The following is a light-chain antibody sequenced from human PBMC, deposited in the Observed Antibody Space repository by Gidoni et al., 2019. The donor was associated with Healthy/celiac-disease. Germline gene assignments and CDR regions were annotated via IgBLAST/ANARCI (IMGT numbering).Light chain of an antibody. CDR3: NSRDSSGNHLV. CDR1: SLRSYY. V-gene: IGLV3-19*01. J-gene: IGLJ2*01. CDR2: GKN. Sequence: SSELTQDPAVSVALGQTVRITWQGDSLRSYYASWYQQKPGQAPVLVIYGKNNRPSGIPDRFSGSSSGNTASLTITGAQAEDEAYYYCNSRDSSGNHLVFGGGTKLTVL.